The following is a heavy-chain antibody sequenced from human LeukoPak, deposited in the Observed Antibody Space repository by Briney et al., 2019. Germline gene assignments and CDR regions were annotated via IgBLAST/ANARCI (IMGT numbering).Heavy chain of an antibody. Sequence: PGGSLRLSCAASGFTFSSYEMNWVRQAPGKGLEWVSYISSSGSTIYYADSVKGRFTISRDNAKNSLYLQMNSLRAEDTAAYYCARVGGTVTVYYFDYWGQGTLVTVSS. V-gene: IGHV3-48*03. CDR2: ISSSGSTI. CDR1: GFTFSSYE. J-gene: IGHJ4*02. CDR3: ARVGGTVTVYYFDY. D-gene: IGHD4-17*01.